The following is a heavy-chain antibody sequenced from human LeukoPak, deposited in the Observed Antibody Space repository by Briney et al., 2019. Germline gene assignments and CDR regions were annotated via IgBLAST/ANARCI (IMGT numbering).Heavy chain of an antibody. CDR2: VYTSGST. V-gene: IGHV4-38-2*01. D-gene: IGHD1-7*01. Sequence: PSETLSLTCAVSGYSISSGYYWGWIRQPPGKGLEWIGRVYTSGSTHYNPSLKTRLTMSVDTSKNQFSLKLSSVIAADTAVYYCARLITGTTTAFDIWGQGTMVTVSS. CDR1: GYSISSGYY. CDR3: ARLITGTTTAFDI. J-gene: IGHJ3*02.